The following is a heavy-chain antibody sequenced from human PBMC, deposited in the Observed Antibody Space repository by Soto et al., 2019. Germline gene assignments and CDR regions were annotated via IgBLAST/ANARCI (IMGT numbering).Heavy chain of an antibody. CDR2: ISSSGTTI. CDR1: GFTFSSYS. D-gene: IGHD4-17*01. J-gene: IGHJ4*02. V-gene: IGHV3-48*02. Sequence: EVQLVESGEGLVQPGESLRLSCAASGFTFSSYSMNWVRQAPGKGLEWVSYISSSGTTIYYADSVKGRFTISRDNAKNSLYLQMNSLRDEDTAVYYCARDRYGDYQKDYWGQGTLVTVSS. CDR3: ARDRYGDYQKDY.